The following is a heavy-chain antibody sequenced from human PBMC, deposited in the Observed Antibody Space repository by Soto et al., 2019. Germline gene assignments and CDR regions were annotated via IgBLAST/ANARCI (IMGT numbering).Heavy chain of an antibody. CDR2: VKPDGTEI. CDR1: GFIFENYW. Sequence: GGSLRLSCQASGFIFENYWMSWVRQTPGKGLEWVANVKPDGTEIDYVASVKGRFTISRDNAKTSLSLQMKSLRVEDTAVYYCARDSGERDIDHWGHGILVTVSS. CDR3: ARDSGERDIDH. V-gene: IGHV3-7*05. J-gene: IGHJ4*01. D-gene: IGHD3-10*01.